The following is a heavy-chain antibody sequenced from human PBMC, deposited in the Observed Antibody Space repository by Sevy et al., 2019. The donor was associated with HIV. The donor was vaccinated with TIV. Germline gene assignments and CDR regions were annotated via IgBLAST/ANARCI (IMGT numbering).Heavy chain of an antibody. D-gene: IGHD6-19*01. V-gene: IGHV4-59*01. CDR3: AGVLVVAGTTPPYYFDY. CDR1: GDSISSYH. J-gene: IGHJ4*02. Sequence: SETLSLTCTVSGDSISSYHWSWIRQPPGKGLEWIGYIYNGGTTKYNPSLKSRFTISVNKSKNQFSLRQTSVTAADKAVYYCAGVLVVAGTTPPYYFDYWGQGSLVTVSS. CDR2: IYNGGTT.